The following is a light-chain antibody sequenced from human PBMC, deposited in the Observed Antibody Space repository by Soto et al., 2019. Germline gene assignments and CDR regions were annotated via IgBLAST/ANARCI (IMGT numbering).Light chain of an antibody. CDR3: SSSAINNHVL. V-gene: IGLV2-14*01. J-gene: IGLJ2*01. CDR1: SSDVGGYNY. CDR2: DVS. Sequence: QSALTQPASVSGSPGQSITIACTGPSSDVGGYNYGSWYQQHPGKAPKLIIYDVSNRPAGVSNRFSGSKSGNTASLTISWSQAEDEARYFCSSSAINNHVLFGGGHKLTVL.